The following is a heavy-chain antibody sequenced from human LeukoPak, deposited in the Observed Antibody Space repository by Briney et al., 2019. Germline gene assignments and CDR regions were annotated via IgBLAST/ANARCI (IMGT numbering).Heavy chain of an antibody. D-gene: IGHD6-6*01. CDR1: GYTFTSYY. CDR3: ATEYSSSSGAFDI. V-gene: IGHV1-2*02. Sequence: GASVKVSCKASGYTFTSYYMHWVRQAPGQGLEWMGWINPNSGGTNYAQKFQGRVTMTRDTSISTAYMELSRLRSDDTAVYYCATEYSSSSGAFDIWGQGTMVTVSS. CDR2: INPNSGGT. J-gene: IGHJ3*02.